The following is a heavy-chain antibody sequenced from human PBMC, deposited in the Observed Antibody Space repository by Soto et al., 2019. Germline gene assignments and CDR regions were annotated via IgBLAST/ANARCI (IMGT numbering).Heavy chain of an antibody. V-gene: IGHV3-23*01. J-gene: IGHJ4*02. CDR2: MTDTGGNA. D-gene: IGHD3-10*01. Sequence: GGSLRLSCVASGLTCGGRVMSWVRQSPGEEREWVSTMTDTGGNAKYADSVRGRFATSRDNSKNTLYRQISALRAEDATIYFCVRGSIESYPGSRIFDFWGRGTLVTV. CDR1: GLTCGGRV. CDR3: VRGSIESYPGSRIFDF.